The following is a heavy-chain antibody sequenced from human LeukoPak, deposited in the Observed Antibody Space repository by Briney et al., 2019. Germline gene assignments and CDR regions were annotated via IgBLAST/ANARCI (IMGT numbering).Heavy chain of an antibody. CDR2: ISGSGGST. J-gene: IGHJ3*02. CDR1: GFTFSSYA. V-gene: IGHV3-23*01. D-gene: IGHD3-10*01. Sequence: GGSLRLSCAASGFTFSSYAMSWVRQAPGKGLEWVSAISGSGGSTYYADSVEGRFTISRDNSKNTLYLQMNSLRAEDTAVYYCVKDHDYYASGPIWGQGTMVTVSS. CDR3: VKDHDYYASGPI.